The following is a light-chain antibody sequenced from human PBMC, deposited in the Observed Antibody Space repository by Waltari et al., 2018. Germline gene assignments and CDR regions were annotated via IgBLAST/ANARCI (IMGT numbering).Light chain of an antibody. CDR1: SSNIGNNA. CDR2: YDD. CDR3: AAWDDSLSGQV. Sequence: QSVLTQPPSVSEAPRQRVTISCSGSSSNIGNNAVNWYQQLPGKAPKLLIYYDDLLPSWVSDRFSGSKSGTSASLAISGLQSEDEADYYCAAWDDSLSGQVFGGGTKLTVL. J-gene: IGLJ3*02. V-gene: IGLV1-36*01.